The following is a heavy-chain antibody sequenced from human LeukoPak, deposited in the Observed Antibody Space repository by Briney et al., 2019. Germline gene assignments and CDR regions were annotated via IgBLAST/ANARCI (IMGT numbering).Heavy chain of an antibody. CDR2: ISGSGGDT. CDR1: GFTFSNFL. D-gene: IGHD5-24*01. J-gene: IGHJ5*02. CDR3: AKADGSWTYDP. Sequence: GGSLRLSCAASGFTFSNFLMTWVRQAPGKGPEWVSAISGSGGDTYYADSVKGRFTISRDNSKNTLYLQMNSLRAEDTAVYYCAKADGSWTYDPWGQGTLVTVSS. V-gene: IGHV3-23*01.